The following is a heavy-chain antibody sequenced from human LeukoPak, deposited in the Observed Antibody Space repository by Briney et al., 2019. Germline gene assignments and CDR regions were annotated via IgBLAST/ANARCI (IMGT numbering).Heavy chain of an antibody. D-gene: IGHD3-10*01. CDR3: ARAGYLGELFPCHY. J-gene: IGHJ4*02. V-gene: IGHV1-3*03. CDR1: GYTFANYA. Sequence: ASVKVSCKASGYTFANYAIHWVRQAPGQRFEWMGWINVGNGHTKYSQEFQGRIAITRDTSISTAYMELSGLTSEDMAVYYCARAGYLGELFPCHYRGQGTLVTVSS. CDR2: INVGNGHT.